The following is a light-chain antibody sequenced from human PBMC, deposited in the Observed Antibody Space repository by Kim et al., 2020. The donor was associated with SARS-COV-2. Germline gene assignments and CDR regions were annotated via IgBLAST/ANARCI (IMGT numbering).Light chain of an antibody. CDR2: KDS. CDR1: VLAKKY. J-gene: IGLJ3*02. CDR3: YSAADNNNLWV. V-gene: IGLV3-27*01. Sequence: SYELTQPSSVSVSPGQTARITCSGDVLAKKYARWFQQKPGQAPVLVIYKDSERPSGIPERFSGSSSGTTVTLTISGAQVEDEADYYCYSAADNNNLWVFGGGTQLTVL.